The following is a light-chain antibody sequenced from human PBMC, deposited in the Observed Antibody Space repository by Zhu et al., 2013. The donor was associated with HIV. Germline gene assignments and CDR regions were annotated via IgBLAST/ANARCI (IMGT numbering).Light chain of an antibody. CDR3: QQRSDWPPSLT. CDR1: HSVSTKY. CDR2: GAF. Sequence: DIELTQSPGTLSLSPGERATLSCRASHSVSTKYLAWYQQKPGQAPRLLIYGAFNRATGIPDRFSGSGSGTDFTLTISRLEPEDFAVYYCQQRSDWPPSLTFGGGTKVEIK. J-gene: IGKJ4*01. V-gene: IGKV3D-20*02.